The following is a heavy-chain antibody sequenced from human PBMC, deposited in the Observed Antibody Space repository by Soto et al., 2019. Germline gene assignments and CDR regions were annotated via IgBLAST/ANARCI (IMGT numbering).Heavy chain of an antibody. Sequence: XGSLRLSCYGSSSTFGSYAMHWVRQTPAKGLDWVAKISFQGTNTHHADSVKGRFTISRDNSKNTLYLHTNSLRREDTGTYFCARERSGAYFYGLDVWGQGTKVTVSS. D-gene: IGHD3-3*01. CDR1: SSTFGSYA. J-gene: IGHJ6*01. V-gene: IGHV3-30-3*01. CDR2: ISFQGTNT. CDR3: ARERSGAYFYGLDV.